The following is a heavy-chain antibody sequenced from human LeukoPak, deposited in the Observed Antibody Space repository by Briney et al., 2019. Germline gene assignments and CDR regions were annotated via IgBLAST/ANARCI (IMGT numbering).Heavy chain of an antibody. J-gene: IGHJ6*02. CDR2: IDYRGST. V-gene: IGHV4-59*01. CDR3: ARNVGGSGTYRDYFYGMDV. Sequence: SETLSPTCTVSSASITSYYWSWIRQPPGKGLEWIGYIDYRGSTNYNPSLESRVTISEDTSKNQFSLKLSSVTAADTAVYFCARNVGGSGTYRDYFYGMDVWGQGTTVTVSS. D-gene: IGHD3-10*01. CDR1: SASITSYY.